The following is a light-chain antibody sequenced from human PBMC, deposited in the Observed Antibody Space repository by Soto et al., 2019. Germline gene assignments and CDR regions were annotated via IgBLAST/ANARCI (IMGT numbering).Light chain of an antibody. J-gene: IGLJ1*01. V-gene: IGLV2-8*01. CDR1: SSDIGGYNY. CDR2: EVN. Sequence: QSALTQPPSASGSPGQSVTISCNGTSSDIGGYNYVSWYQHHPGKAPELMIYEVNKRPSGVPDRFSGSKSGNTASLTVSRLQTEDEADYYCSSYAGSNNFVFGTGTQLTVL. CDR3: SSYAGSNNFV.